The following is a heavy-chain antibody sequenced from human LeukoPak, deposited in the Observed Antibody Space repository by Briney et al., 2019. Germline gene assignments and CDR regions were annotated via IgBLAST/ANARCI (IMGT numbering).Heavy chain of an antibody. D-gene: IGHD3-10*01. J-gene: IGHJ4*02. CDR3: ARGWLRFGELFY. V-gene: IGHV1-8*01. Sequence: GASVKVSCKASGYTLTSYDINWVRQATGQGLEWMGWMNPNSGNTGYAQKFQGRVTMTRNTSISTAYMELSSLRSEDTAVYYCARGWLRFGELFYWGQGTLVTVSS. CDR2: MNPNSGNT. CDR1: GYTLTSYD.